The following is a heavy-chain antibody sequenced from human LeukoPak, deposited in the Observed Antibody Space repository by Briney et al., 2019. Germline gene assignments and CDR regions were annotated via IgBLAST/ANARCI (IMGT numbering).Heavy chain of an antibody. CDR3: AARPTSEAVAPSDF. CDR1: GFTPSKCG. Sequence: GGSLRLSCAGSGFTPSKCGMSWVRQAPGKGLEWVSGISGSGGSTYYADSVKGRFTISRDNSKSTLYLQMNSLRAEDTATYYCAARPTSEAVAPSDFWGQGTLVTVSP. J-gene: IGHJ4*02. CDR2: ISGSGGST. D-gene: IGHD6-19*01. V-gene: IGHV3-23*01.